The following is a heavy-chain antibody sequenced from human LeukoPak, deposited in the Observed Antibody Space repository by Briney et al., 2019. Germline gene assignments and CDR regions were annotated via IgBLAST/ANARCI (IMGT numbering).Heavy chain of an antibody. Sequence: SETLSLTCTVSGGSISSYYWGWIRQPPGKGLEWIGSIYHSGSTYYNPSLKSRVTISVDTSKNQFSLKLSSVTAADTAVYYCARQAYDSSGYWVDYWGQGTLVTVSS. J-gene: IGHJ4*02. V-gene: IGHV4-38-2*02. D-gene: IGHD3-22*01. CDR1: GGSISSYY. CDR2: IYHSGST. CDR3: ARQAYDSSGYWVDY.